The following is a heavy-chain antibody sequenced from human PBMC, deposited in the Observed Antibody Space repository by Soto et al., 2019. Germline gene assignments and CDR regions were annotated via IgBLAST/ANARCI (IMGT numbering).Heavy chain of an antibody. V-gene: IGHV4-39*01. CDR3: ARCEFDYGDANDY. Sequence: SETLSLTCTVSGGSISSSSYYWGWIRQPPGKGLEWIGSIYYSGSTYYNPSLKSRVTISVDTSKNQFSLTLSSMTAADTAVYYCARCEFDYGDANDYWAQGTLVTVSA. J-gene: IGHJ4*02. CDR1: GGSISSSSYY. D-gene: IGHD4-17*01. CDR2: IYYSGST.